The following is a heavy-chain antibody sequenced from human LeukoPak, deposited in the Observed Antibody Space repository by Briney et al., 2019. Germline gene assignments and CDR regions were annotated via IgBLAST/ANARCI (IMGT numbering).Heavy chain of an antibody. CDR1: GGTFSSYA. J-gene: IGHJ3*02. Sequence: SVKVSCKASGGTFSSYAISWVRQVPGQGLEWMGGIIPIFGTVNYAQMFQGRVTITADESTSTAYMKLSSLRSEDTAVYYCASDSSGYYFGAFDIWGQGTMVTVSS. V-gene: IGHV1-69*13. CDR3: ASDSSGYYFGAFDI. D-gene: IGHD3-22*01. CDR2: IIPIFGTV.